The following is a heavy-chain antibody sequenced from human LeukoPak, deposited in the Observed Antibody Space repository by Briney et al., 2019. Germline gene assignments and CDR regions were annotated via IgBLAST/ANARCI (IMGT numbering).Heavy chain of an antibody. CDR2: IWYDGSNK. V-gene: IGHV3-33*08. CDR3: ARSYSSGWSSGN. D-gene: IGHD6-19*01. J-gene: IGHJ4*02. Sequence: PGGSLRLSCAASGFTFSSYAMSWVRQAPGKGLEWVAVIWYDGSNKYYADSVKGRFTVSRDNSKNTLYLQMNSLRAEDTAVYYCARSYSSGWSSGNWGQGTLVTVSS. CDR1: GFTFSSYA.